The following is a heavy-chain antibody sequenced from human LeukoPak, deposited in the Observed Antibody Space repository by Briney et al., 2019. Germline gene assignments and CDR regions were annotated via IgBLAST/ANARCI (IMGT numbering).Heavy chain of an antibody. J-gene: IGHJ4*02. V-gene: IGHV3-7*04. CDR3: AGVKDYYDSSGSRTDY. Sequence: GGSLRLSCAASGFTFSSYWMSWVRQAPGKGLEWVANIKQDGSEKYYVDSVKGRFTISRDNAKNSLYLQMNSLRAEDTAVYYCAGVKDYYDSSGSRTDYWGQGTLVTVSS. CDR1: GFTFSSYW. D-gene: IGHD3-22*01. CDR2: IKQDGSEK.